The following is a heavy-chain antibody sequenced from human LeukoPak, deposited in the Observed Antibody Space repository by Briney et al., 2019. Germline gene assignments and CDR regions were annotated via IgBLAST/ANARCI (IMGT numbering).Heavy chain of an antibody. CDR2: ISSSSSYT. D-gene: IGHD3-22*01. V-gene: IGHV3-21*05. CDR3: ARDLYDSSGYYCDY. J-gene: IGHJ4*02. CDR1: GFTFSNYG. Sequence: GGSLRLSCAASGFTFSNYGMHWVRQAPGKGLEWVSYISSSSSYTNYADSVKGRFTISRDNAKNSLYLQMNSLRAEDTAVYYCARDLYDSSGYYCDYWGQGTLVTVSS.